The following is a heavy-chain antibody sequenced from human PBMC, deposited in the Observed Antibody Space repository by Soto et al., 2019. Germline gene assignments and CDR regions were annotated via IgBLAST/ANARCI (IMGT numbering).Heavy chain of an antibody. CDR3: ARRLRLGELSLPRYYYYYGMDV. V-gene: IGHV1-18*01. Sequence: ASVKVSCKASGYTFTSYGSSCVRQAPGQGLEWMGWISAYNGNTNYAQKLQGRVTMTTDTSTSTAYMELRSLRSDDTAVYYCARRLRLGELSLPRYYYYYGMDVWGQGTTVTVSS. CDR1: GYTFTSYG. CDR2: ISAYNGNT. D-gene: IGHD3-16*02. J-gene: IGHJ6*02.